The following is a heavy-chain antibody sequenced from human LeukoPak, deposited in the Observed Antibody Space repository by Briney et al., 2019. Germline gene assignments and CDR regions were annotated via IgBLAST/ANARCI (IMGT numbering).Heavy chain of an antibody. CDR3: AKTVDTAMVIDCGGDRYPSYYFDY. V-gene: IGHV1-18*01. J-gene: IGHJ4*02. Sequence: ASVKVSCKASGYTFTSYGISWVRQAPGQGLEWMGWISAYNGNTNYAQKLQGRVTMTTDTSTSTAYMELRSLRSDDTAVYYCAKTVDTAMVIDCGGDRYPSYYFDYWGQGTLDTVSS. CDR2: ISAYNGNT. D-gene: IGHD5-18*01. CDR1: GYTFTSYG.